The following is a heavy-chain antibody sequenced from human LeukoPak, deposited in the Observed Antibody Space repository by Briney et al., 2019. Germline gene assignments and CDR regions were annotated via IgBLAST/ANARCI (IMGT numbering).Heavy chain of an antibody. CDR3: ARVLPDSSGYYYRVWAFDI. J-gene: IGHJ3*02. Sequence: SQTLSLTCTVSGGSISSGSYYWSWIRQPAGKGLEWIGRIYTSGSTNYNPSLKSRVTISVDTSKNQYSLKLSSVTAADTAVYYCARVLPDSSGYYYRVWAFDIWGQGTMVTVSS. V-gene: IGHV4-61*02. CDR1: GGSISSGSYY. D-gene: IGHD3-22*01. CDR2: IYTSGST.